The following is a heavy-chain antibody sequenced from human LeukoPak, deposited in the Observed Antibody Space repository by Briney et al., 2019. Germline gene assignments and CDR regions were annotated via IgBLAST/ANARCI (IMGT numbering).Heavy chain of an antibody. CDR3: ARDLRYYDSSGAFGY. J-gene: IGHJ4*02. V-gene: IGHV3-11*04. CDR2: ISSSGSTI. Sequence: GGSLRLSCAASGFTFRDYYMSWIRQAPGKGPEWVSYISSSGSTIYYADSVKGRFTISRDNAKNSLYLQMNSLRAEDTAVYYCARDLRYYDSSGAFGYWGQGTLVTVSS. D-gene: IGHD3-22*01. CDR1: GFTFRDYY.